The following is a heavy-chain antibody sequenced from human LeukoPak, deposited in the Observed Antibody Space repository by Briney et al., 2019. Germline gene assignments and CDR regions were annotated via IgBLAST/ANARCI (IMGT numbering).Heavy chain of an antibody. J-gene: IGHJ6*03. CDR2: ISASIGNP. CDR1: RYTLSSYA. V-gene: IGHV1-18*01. CDR3: TRVWSVRYFDWRENYYNYMDV. D-gene: IGHD3-9*01. Sequence: SVRVSSKESRYTLSSYAISSVCHAPRQGLGWMGWISASIGNPTSAQKLQGRVTMTTDTSTGTAYIELMSLRSDETATYSCTRVWSVRYFDWRENYYNYMDVWGKGTTVTISS.